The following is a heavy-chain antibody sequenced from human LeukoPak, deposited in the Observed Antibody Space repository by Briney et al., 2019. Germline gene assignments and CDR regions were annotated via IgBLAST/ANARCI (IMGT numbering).Heavy chain of an antibody. Sequence: PGGSLRLSCAASGFTFSSYGMPWVRQAPGKGLEWVAVIWYDGSNKYYADSVKGRFTISRDNSKNTLYLQMNSLRAEDTAVYYCARDSGYSYGFFLDYWGQGTLVTVSS. J-gene: IGHJ4*02. V-gene: IGHV3-33*01. D-gene: IGHD5-18*01. CDR1: GFTFSSYG. CDR2: IWYDGSNK. CDR3: ARDSGYSYGFFLDY.